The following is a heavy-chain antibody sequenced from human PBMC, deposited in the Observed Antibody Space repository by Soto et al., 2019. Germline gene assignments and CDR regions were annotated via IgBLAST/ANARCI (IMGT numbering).Heavy chain of an antibody. Sequence: QVQLQESGPGLVKPSETLSLTCTVSGGSISSYYWSWIRQPPWKGLEWIGYIYYSGSTNYNPSLKSRFIISLDTSNNQFSLKLSSVTAADTAVYYFASRYVALFDYWGQGTLVTVSS. CDR2: IYYSGST. CDR3: ASRYVALFDY. J-gene: IGHJ4*02. CDR1: GGSISSYY. D-gene: IGHD3-16*01. V-gene: IGHV4-59*08.